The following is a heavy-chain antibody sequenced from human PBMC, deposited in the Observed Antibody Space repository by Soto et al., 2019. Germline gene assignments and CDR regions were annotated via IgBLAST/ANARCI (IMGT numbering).Heavy chain of an antibody. CDR1: GYTFTSYY. V-gene: IGHV1-46*01. CDR3: ARDKFDDSSGYDFDY. D-gene: IGHD3-22*01. CDR2: INPSGGST. J-gene: IGHJ4*02. Sequence: ASVKVSCKAFGYTFTSYYMHWVRQAPGQGLEWMGIINPSGGSTSYAQKFQGRVTMTRDTSTSTVYMELSSLRSEDTAVYYCARDKFDDSSGYDFDYWGQGTLVTVSS.